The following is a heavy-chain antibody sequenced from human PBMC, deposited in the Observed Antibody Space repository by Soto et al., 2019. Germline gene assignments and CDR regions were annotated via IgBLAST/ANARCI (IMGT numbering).Heavy chain of an antibody. CDR2: INTDGSVA. CDR3: VGDMPLWGLLP. J-gene: IGHJ5*02. V-gene: IGHV3-74*03. D-gene: IGHD3-16*01. CDR1: GLTFRSYW. Sequence: PGGSLRLSCAASGLTFRSYWMHWVRQAPGKGLVWVSRINTDGSVAMYVDSVKGRFTISRDNAKNTLYLHMNSLRAEDTAVYYCVGDMPLWGLLPWGQATLVTAPQ.